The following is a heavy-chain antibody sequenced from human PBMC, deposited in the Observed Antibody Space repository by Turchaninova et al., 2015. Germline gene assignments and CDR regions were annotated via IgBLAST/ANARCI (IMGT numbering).Heavy chain of an antibody. CDR3: AKDVTEGGIRGIFHY. V-gene: IGHV3-23*04. Sequence: EVQLVEAGGGLVQPGGSRSLSCASVGFPFSNLPMSWVRQSPGKGLDGVSVISVSGHATYYADSVKGRFTISRDNAKNTLYLQMNSLRADDTAIYYCAKDVTEGGIRGIFHYWGQGTLVTVSS. CDR1: GFPFSNLP. J-gene: IGHJ4*02. D-gene: IGHD3-16*01. CDR2: ISVSGHAT.